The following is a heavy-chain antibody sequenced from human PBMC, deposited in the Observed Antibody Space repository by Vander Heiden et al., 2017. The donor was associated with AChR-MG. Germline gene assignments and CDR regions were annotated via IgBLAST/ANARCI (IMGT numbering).Heavy chain of an antibody. CDR3: AKGRYSTGWSSLDY. Sequence: EVQLLESGGGLVQPGGSLRLSCAASGFTFSSYSMSWVRQAPGGGLEWVSDISGSGGATYYSDSVKGRFTISRDNSKNTLDLQMNSLRAEDTAVYYCAKGRYSTGWSSLDYWGQGTLVAVSS. J-gene: IGHJ4*02. CDR1: GFTFSSYS. D-gene: IGHD6-19*01. CDR2: ISGSGGAT. V-gene: IGHV3-23*01.